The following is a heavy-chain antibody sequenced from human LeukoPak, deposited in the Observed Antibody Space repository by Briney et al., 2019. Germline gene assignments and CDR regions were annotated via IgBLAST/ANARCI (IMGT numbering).Heavy chain of an antibody. J-gene: IGHJ4*02. Sequence: GGSLRLSCAASGFTFSSYGMHWVRQAPGKGLVWVALIWYDGSNKYYADSVKGRFTISRDNSKNTVFLQMNSLRAEDTAVYYCAREVSYCGTTNCQSDYWGQGTLVTVSS. CDR1: GFTFSSYG. CDR2: IWYDGSNK. D-gene: IGHD2-2*01. CDR3: AREVSYCGTTNCQSDY. V-gene: IGHV3-33*01.